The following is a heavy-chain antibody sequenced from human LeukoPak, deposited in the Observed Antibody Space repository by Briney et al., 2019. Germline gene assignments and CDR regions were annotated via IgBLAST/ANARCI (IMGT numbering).Heavy chain of an antibody. V-gene: IGHV3-23*01. CDR1: GFTFSSYA. J-gene: IGHJ4*02. Sequence: GGSLRLSCAASGFTFSSYAMSWVRQAPGKGLEWVSAISGSGGSTYYADSVKGRFTISRDNSKNTLYLQMNSLRAEDTAVYYCAKGQKKDIVVVVAATLSLYFDYWGQGTLVTVSS. CDR2: ISGSGGST. D-gene: IGHD2-15*01. CDR3: AKGQKKDIVVVVAATLSLYFDY.